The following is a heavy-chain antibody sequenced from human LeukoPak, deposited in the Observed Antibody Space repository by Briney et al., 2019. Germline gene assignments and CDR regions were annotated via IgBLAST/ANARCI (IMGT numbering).Heavy chain of an antibody. D-gene: IGHD3-10*01. V-gene: IGHV4-38-2*02. CDR2: FYHGGST. CDR3: ARGGGYYYYYMDV. Sequence: PSETLSLTCTVSGYSISTGYYWDWIRQPPGKGLEWIGTFYHGGSTYYNPSLKSRVTISVDTSKNQFSLKLSSVTAADTAVYYCARGGGYYYYYMDVWGKGTTVTVSS. J-gene: IGHJ6*03. CDR1: GYSISTGYY.